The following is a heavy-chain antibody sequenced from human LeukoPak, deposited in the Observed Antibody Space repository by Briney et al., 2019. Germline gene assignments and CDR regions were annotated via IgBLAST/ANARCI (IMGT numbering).Heavy chain of an antibody. Sequence: ASVKVSCKASGYTFTGYYMHWVRQAPGQGLEWMGWINPNSGGTNYAQKFQGRVTMTRDTSISTAYMEPSRLRSDDTAVYYCARALGYCSSTSCPPEAFDIWGQGTMVTVSS. CDR3: ARALGYCSSTSCPPEAFDI. V-gene: IGHV1-2*02. CDR2: INPNSGGT. D-gene: IGHD2-2*01. J-gene: IGHJ3*02. CDR1: GYTFTGYY.